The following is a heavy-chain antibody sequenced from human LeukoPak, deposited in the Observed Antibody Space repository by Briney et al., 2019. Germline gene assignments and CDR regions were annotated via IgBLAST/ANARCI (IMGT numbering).Heavy chain of an antibody. CDR2: IRYDGSNK. Sequence: GGSLRLSCAASGFTFSSYGMHWVRQAPGKGLEWVAFIRYDGSNKYYADSVKGRFTISRDNSKNTLYLQMNRLRAEDTAVYYCAKDMHVEMAGYAFDIWGQGTMVTVSS. CDR3: AKDMHVEMAGYAFDI. CDR1: GFTFSSYG. J-gene: IGHJ3*02. D-gene: IGHD5-24*01. V-gene: IGHV3-30*02.